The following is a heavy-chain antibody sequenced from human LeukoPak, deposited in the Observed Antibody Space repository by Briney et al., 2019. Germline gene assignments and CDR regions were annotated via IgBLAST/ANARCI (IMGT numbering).Heavy chain of an antibody. Sequence: GGSLRLSCAASEFTFSSYSMNWVRQAPGKGLEWVGRIKSKTDGGTTDYAAPVKGRFTISRDDSKNTLYLQMNSLKTEDAAVYYCTTDLDPTTFDYWGQGTLVTVSS. CDR1: EFTFSSYS. J-gene: IGHJ4*02. CDR3: TTDLDPTTFDY. CDR2: IKSKTDGGTT. V-gene: IGHV3-15*07. D-gene: IGHD3/OR15-3a*01.